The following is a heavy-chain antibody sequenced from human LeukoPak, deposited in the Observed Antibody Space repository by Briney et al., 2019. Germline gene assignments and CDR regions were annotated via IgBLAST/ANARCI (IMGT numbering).Heavy chain of an antibody. D-gene: IGHD3-3*01. CDR3: ARDYDFWSGSVNYYYYYGMDV. Sequence: GGSLRLSCAASGLTFSSYAMHWVRQAPGKGLEWVAAISYDGSNKYYADSVKGRFTISRDNSKNTLYLQMNSLRAEDTAVYYCARDYDFWSGSVNYYYYYGMDVWGQGTTVTVSS. CDR2: ISYDGSNK. J-gene: IGHJ6*02. CDR1: GLTFSSYA. V-gene: IGHV3-30-3*01.